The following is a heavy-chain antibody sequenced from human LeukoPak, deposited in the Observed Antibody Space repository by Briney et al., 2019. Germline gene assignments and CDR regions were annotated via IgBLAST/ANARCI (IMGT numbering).Heavy chain of an antibody. Sequence: ASVKVSCKASGYTFTSYGISWVRQAPGQGLEWMGWISAYNGNTNYAQKLQGRVTMTTDTSTSTAYMELRSLRSDGTAVYYCARSGVTIFGVVIMPFDYWGQGTLVTVSS. CDR2: ISAYNGNT. CDR3: ARSGVTIFGVVIMPFDY. J-gene: IGHJ4*02. D-gene: IGHD3-3*01. V-gene: IGHV1-18*01. CDR1: GYTFTSYG.